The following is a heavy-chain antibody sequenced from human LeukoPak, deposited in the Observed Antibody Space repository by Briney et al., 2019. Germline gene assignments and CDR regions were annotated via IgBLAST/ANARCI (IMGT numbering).Heavy chain of an antibody. CDR2: FIPIFGTA. Sequence: AVKVSCKASGGTFSSYAISWVRQAPGQGLEWMGGFIPIFGTANYAQKFQGRVTITADESTSTAYMELSSLRSEDTAVYYCARVGGKIYSYGFFDYWGQGTLVTVSS. V-gene: IGHV1-69*13. D-gene: IGHD5-18*01. CDR1: GGTFSSYA. J-gene: IGHJ4*02. CDR3: ARVGGKIYSYGFFDY.